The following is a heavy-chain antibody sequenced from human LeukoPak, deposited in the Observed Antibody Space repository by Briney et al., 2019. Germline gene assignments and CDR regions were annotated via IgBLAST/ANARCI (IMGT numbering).Heavy chain of an antibody. D-gene: IGHD3-9*01. CDR2: ITSNGRDT. V-gene: IGHV3-64D*06. CDR3: VKGGYFDWLLFYFQY. J-gene: IGHJ4*02. Sequence: GGSLRLSCSASGFTFSSHAMHWVRQAPGKGLECISTITSNGRDTYHADSVKGRFTISRDNSKDTVYLQMRSLRGDDTAVYYCVKGGYFDWLLFYFQYWGRGALITVSS. CDR1: GFTFSSHA.